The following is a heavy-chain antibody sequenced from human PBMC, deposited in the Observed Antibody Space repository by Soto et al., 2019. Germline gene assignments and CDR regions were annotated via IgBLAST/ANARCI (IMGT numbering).Heavy chain of an antibody. Sequence: QVQLQESGPGLVKPSGTLSLTCAVSGGSINSSNWWSWVRQPPGKGLEWIGEIYHSGSTNYNPSRKSRVTISVDKSTNQFALNLSSMAAADTAVYYCARGGDVVVPTALDYWGQGTLVTVSS. CDR3: ARGGDVVVPTALDY. D-gene: IGHD2-2*01. CDR2: IYHSGST. CDR1: GGSINSSNW. J-gene: IGHJ4*02. V-gene: IGHV4-4*02.